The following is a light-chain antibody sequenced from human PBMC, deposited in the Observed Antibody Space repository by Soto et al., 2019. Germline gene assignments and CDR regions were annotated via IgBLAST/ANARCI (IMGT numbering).Light chain of an antibody. CDR3: TSCPSTSTLEV. CDR1: SSDVGGYNY. Sequence: QSALTQPASVSGSPGQSITISCTGTSSDVGGYNYVSWYQHHPGKAPKLMIFDVVYRPSGVSDRFSGSKSGNTASLTISGLQAEDEADYYCTSCPSTSTLEVFGGGTKLTVL. CDR2: DVV. J-gene: IGLJ2*01. V-gene: IGLV2-14*03.